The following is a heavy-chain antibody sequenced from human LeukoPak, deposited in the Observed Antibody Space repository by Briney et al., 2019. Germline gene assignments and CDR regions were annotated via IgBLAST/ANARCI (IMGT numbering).Heavy chain of an antibody. J-gene: IGHJ5*02. CDR3: ARGLNNYDILTGYIYNWFDP. CDR2: IYYSGST. CDR1: GGSISSGSYY. Sequence: SETLSLTCTVSGGSISSGSYYWSWIRQPAGMGLEWIGYIYYSGSTNYNPSLKSRVTISVDRSKNQFSLKLSSVTAADTAVYYCARGLNNYDILTGYIYNWFDPWGQGTLVTVSS. D-gene: IGHD3-9*01. V-gene: IGHV4-61*10.